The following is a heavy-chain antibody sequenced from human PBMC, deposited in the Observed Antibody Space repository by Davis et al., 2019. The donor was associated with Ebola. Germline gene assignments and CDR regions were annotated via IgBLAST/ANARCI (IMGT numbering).Heavy chain of an antibody. D-gene: IGHD6-19*01. CDR1: GFTFSTYW. V-gene: IGHV3-7*03. CDR3: ARDSSGWRPLDY. J-gene: IGHJ4*02. Sequence: GESLKISCAASGFTFSTYWMTWVRQAPGKGLEWVANINQDGSEKYYGDSVKGRFTISRDNAKNSLYLQMNSLRAGDTAVYFCARDSSGWRPLDYWGQGTLVTVSS. CDR2: INQDGSEK.